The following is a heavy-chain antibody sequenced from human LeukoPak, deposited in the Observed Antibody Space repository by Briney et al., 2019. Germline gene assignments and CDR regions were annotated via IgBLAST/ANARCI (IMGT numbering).Heavy chain of an antibody. CDR2: IYYSGST. D-gene: IGHD3-10*01. J-gene: IGHJ6*03. CDR1: GGSISSSSYY. V-gene: IGHV4-39*07. CDR3: ARRLGRKFGERFYYYHYMDV. Sequence: SETLSLTCTVSGGSISSSSYYWGWIRQPPGKGLEWIGSIYYSGSTYYNPSLKSRITISVDTSKNPFSLKLSSVTAADTAVYYCARRLGRKFGERFYYYHYMDVWGKGTTVTISS.